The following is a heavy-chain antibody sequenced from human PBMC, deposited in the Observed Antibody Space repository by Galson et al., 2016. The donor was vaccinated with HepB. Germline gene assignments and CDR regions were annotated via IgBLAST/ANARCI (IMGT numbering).Heavy chain of an antibody. CDR3: ARQFGGGLTDPPGFDS. CDR1: RFPFSSYD. D-gene: IGHD3-10*01. J-gene: IGHJ4*02. Sequence: SLRLSCAASRFPFSSYDMHWVRQAPGKGLEWVASIWYDGDNKYYRDSVKGRFIISRDNVKNTVYLQMSSLRGDDTAVYYCARQFGGGLTDPPGFDSWGQGTLVTVSS. V-gene: IGHV3-33*01. CDR2: IWYDGDNK.